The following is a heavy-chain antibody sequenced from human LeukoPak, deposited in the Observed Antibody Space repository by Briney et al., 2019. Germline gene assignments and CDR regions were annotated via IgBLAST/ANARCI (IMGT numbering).Heavy chain of an antibody. CDR2: ISYDGSNK. CDR1: GFTFSSYA. D-gene: IGHD3-22*01. CDR3: ARDQVDSSGYYLDY. J-gene: IGHJ4*02. Sequence: GGSLRLSCAASGFTFSSYAMHWVRQAPGKGLEWVAVISYDGSNKYYADSVKGRFTISRDNSKNTLYLQMNSLRAEDTAVYYCARDQVDSSGYYLDYWGQGTLVTVSS. V-gene: IGHV3-30-3*01.